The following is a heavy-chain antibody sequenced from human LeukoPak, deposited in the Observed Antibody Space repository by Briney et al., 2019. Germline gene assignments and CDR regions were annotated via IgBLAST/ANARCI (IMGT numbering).Heavy chain of an antibody. CDR2: IYYSGST. D-gene: IGHD1-26*01. V-gene: IGHV4-61*08. J-gene: IGHJ4*02. CDR1: GGSVSSGDYY. CDR3: ARDLSGSRDHFDY. Sequence: SETLSLTCTVSGGSVSSGDYYWSWIRQPPGKGLEWIGYIYYSGSTNYNPSLKSRVTISVDTSKNQLSLNLSSVTAADTAVYYCARDLSGSRDHFDYWGQGTLVTVSS.